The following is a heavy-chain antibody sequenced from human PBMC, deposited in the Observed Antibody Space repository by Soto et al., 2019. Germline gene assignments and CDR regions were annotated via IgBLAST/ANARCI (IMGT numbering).Heavy chain of an antibody. D-gene: IGHD6-13*01. CDR2: ISGGGVST. CDR3: AKPMAAAGRSYYYYGVDV. CDR1: GLTFGSYA. Sequence: GGSLRLSCAASGLTFGSYAMTWVRQAPGKGLEWVSGISGGGVSTYYADTVKGRFTISRDNSKNTMYLQMSSLRVEDTAVYYCAKPMAAAGRSYYYYGVDVWGQGTTVTVSS. V-gene: IGHV3-23*01. J-gene: IGHJ6*02.